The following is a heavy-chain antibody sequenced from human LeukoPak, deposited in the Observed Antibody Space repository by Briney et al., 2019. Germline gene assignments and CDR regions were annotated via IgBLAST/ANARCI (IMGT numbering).Heavy chain of an antibody. D-gene: IGHD3-10*01. CDR2: ISSSGSTI. CDR1: GFTFSNYE. CDR3: AREDEYYYGSGSVGYFDY. V-gene: IGHV3-48*03. Sequence: GGSLRLSCAASGFTFSNYEMNWVRQAPGKGLEWVSYISSSGSTIYYADSVKGRFTISRDNAKNSLYLQMNSLRAEDTAVYYCAREDEYYYGSGSVGYFDYWGQGTLVTVSS. J-gene: IGHJ4*02.